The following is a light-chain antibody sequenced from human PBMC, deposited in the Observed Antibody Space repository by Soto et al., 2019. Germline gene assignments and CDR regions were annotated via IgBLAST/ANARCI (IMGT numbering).Light chain of an antibody. J-gene: IGKJ1*01. CDR3: QQYDTYWT. Sequence: DIQMTRSPSTLSASVGDRVTITCRASQSISRWLAWYQQKPGNAPNLLIYKASSLKSGVPLRFSGSGSGTEFTLTINSMQPDDFATYYCQQYDTYWTFGQGTKVDIK. CDR1: QSISRW. V-gene: IGKV1-5*03. CDR2: KAS.